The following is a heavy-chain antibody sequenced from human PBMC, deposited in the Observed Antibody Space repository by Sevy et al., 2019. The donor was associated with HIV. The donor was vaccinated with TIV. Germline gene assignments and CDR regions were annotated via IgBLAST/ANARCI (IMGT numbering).Heavy chain of an antibody. Sequence: GGSLRLSCAASGFTFNNYGMNWVRQAPGKGLEWVSYISTTNKYIQYTDSVKGRFTISRDNAKNSLYLQMNSLRAEDTAVYYCARDLAYGGNPGPFDYWGQGTLVTVSS. D-gene: IGHD4-17*01. CDR1: GFTFNNYG. CDR2: ISTTNKYI. J-gene: IGHJ4*02. V-gene: IGHV3-21*01. CDR3: ARDLAYGGNPGPFDY.